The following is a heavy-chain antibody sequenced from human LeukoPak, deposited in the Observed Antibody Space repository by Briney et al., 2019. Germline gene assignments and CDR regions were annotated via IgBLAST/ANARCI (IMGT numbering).Heavy chain of an antibody. V-gene: IGHV1-69*04. D-gene: IGHD4-4*01. Sequence: ASVKVSCTASGGTFSSYAISWVRQAPGQGLEWMGRIIPILGIANYAQKFQGRVTITADKSTSTAYMELSSLRSEDTAVYYCARDHAGYSFDPWGQGNPGHRLL. J-gene: IGHJ5*02. CDR1: GGTFSSYA. CDR2: IIPILGIA. CDR3: ARDHAGYSFDP.